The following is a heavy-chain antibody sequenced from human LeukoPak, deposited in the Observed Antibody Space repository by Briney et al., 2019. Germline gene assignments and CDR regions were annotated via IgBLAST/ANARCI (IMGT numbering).Heavy chain of an antibody. CDR1: GYTFTSYY. CDR2: INPSGGST. CDR3: ARAGGRWRNLDPLGDNWFDP. Sequence: ASVKVSCKASGYTFTSYYMHWVRQAPGQGLEWMGIINPSGGSTSYAQKFQGRVTMTRDTSTSTVYMELSSLRSEDTAVYYCARAGGRWRNLDPLGDNWFDPWGQGTLVTVSS. V-gene: IGHV1-46*01. J-gene: IGHJ5*02. D-gene: IGHD5-24*01.